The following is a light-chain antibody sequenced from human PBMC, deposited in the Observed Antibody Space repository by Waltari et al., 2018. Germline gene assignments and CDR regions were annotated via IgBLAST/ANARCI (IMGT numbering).Light chain of an antibody. Sequence: DIVMTLSPDSLAVSLGERATINCKSSQSILFRSTNKNYLAWYQQKSGQPPKLLIYWASTRESGVPDRFSGSGSGTDFTLTISRLQAEDVAVYYCQQYYSTPQTFGQGTKVEMK. CDR3: QQYYSTPQT. V-gene: IGKV4-1*01. J-gene: IGKJ1*01. CDR1: QSILFRSTNKNY. CDR2: WAS.